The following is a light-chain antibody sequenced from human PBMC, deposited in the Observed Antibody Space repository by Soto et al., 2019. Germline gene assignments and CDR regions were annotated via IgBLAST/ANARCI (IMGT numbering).Light chain of an antibody. V-gene: IGLV4-69*01. J-gene: IGLJ3*02. CDR2: LNSDGSH. CDR1: SGHSNYA. Sequence: QPVLTQSPSASASLGASVKLTCTLRSGHSNYAIAWYQQRPEKGPRYLMKLNSDGSHSKGDGIPDRFSGSSSGAERYLTISSLQSEDEADYYCQTWGTGIRVFGGGTKLT. CDR3: QTWGTGIRV.